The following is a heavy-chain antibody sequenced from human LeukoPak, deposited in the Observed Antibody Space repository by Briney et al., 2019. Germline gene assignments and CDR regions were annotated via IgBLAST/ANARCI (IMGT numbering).Heavy chain of an antibody. CDR3: ARGGSSAYYYYYYYMDV. CDR2: IIPIFGTA. D-gene: IGHD6-6*01. CDR1: GYSFIDYY. J-gene: IGHJ6*03. V-gene: IGHV1-69*05. Sequence: GASVKVSCKASGYSFIDYYIHWVRQAPGQGLEWMGGIIPIFGTANYAQKFQGRVTITTDESTSTAYMELSSLRSEDTAVYYCARGGSSAYYYYYYYMDVWGKGTTVTVSS.